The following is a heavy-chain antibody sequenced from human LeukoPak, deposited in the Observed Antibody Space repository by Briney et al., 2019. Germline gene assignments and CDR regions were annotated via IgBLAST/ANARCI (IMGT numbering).Heavy chain of an antibody. CDR3: ARVSPITMVRGVTVTAFDI. CDR1: GYTFTSYG. J-gene: IGHJ3*02. Sequence: GASVKVSCKASGYTFTSYGISWVRQAPGQGLEWMGWISAYNGNTNYAQKLQGRVTMTTDTSTSTAYMELRSLRSDDTAVYYCARVSPITMVRGVTVTAFDIWGQGTMVTVSS. V-gene: IGHV1-18*01. D-gene: IGHD3-10*01. CDR2: ISAYNGNT.